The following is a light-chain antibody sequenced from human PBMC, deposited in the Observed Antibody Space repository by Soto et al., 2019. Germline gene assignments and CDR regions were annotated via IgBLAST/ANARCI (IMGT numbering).Light chain of an antibody. Sequence: EIVMTQSPATLSVSPGERDTLSCRASQSVSSNLAWYQQKPGQAPRLLIYGASTRATGIPARFSGSGSGTEFTLTISSLQSEDFAVYYCQQYNNWPPGTFGGGTKVDIK. CDR1: QSVSSN. CDR2: GAS. V-gene: IGKV3-15*01. J-gene: IGKJ4*01. CDR3: QQYNNWPPGT.